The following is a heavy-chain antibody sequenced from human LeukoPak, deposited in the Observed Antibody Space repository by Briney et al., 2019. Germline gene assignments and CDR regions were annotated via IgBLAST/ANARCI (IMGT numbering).Heavy chain of an antibody. CDR3: ARDWEYLDY. CDR1: GGSISSSSYY. J-gene: IGHJ4*02. D-gene: IGHD1-26*01. Sequence: SETLSLTCTVSGGSISSSSYYWSWIRQPAGKGLEWIGRIYTSGSTNYNPSLKSRVTISVDTSKNQFSLKLSSVTAADTAVYYCARDWEYLDYWGQGTLVTVSS. CDR2: IYTSGST. V-gene: IGHV4-61*02.